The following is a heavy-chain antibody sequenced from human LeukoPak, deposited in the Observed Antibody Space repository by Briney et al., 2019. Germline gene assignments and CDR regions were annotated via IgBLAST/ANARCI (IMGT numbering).Heavy chain of an antibody. V-gene: IGHV3-21*01. CDR3: ARAFGGADQFDY. D-gene: IGHD3-10*01. Sequence: GASVKVSCKASGYTFTGYYMHWVRQAPGQGLEWVSSISSSSSYIYYADSVKGRFTISRDNAKNSLYLQMNSLRAEDTAVYYCARAFGGADQFDYWGQGTLVTVSS. J-gene: IGHJ4*02. CDR1: GYTFTGYY. CDR2: ISSSSSYI.